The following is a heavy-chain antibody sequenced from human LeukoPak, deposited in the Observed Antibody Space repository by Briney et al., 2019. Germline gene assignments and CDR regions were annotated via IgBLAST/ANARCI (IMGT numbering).Heavy chain of an antibody. J-gene: IGHJ4*02. CDR3: AKDHFSQGYFDY. CDR2: ISGSGGST. V-gene: IGHV3-23*01. D-gene: IGHD3-3*02. CDR1: GFTFSSYA. Sequence: PGGSLRLSCAASGFTFSSYAMSWVRQAPGKGLEWVSAISGSGGSTYYADSVKGRFTISRDNSKNTLYLQMSSLRAEDTAVYYCAKDHFSQGYFDYRGQGPLVTVSS.